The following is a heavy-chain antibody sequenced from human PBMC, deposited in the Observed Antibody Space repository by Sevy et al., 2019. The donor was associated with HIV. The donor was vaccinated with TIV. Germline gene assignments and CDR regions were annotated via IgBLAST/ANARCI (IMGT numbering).Heavy chain of an antibody. J-gene: IGHJ4*02. Sequence: SETLSLTCTVSGGSISSYYWSWIRQPPGKGLKWIGYIYYSGSTNYNPSLKSRVTISVDTSKNQFSLKLSSVTAADTAVYYCARVNLYSGSYQTFDYWGQGTLVTVSS. V-gene: IGHV4-59*01. CDR1: GGSISSYY. CDR2: IYYSGST. CDR3: ARVNLYSGSYQTFDY. D-gene: IGHD1-26*01.